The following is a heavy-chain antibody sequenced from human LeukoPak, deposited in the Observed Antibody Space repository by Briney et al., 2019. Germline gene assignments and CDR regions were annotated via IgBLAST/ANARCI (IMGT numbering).Heavy chain of an antibody. Sequence: SGGSLRLSCAASGFTFTGYWMSWVRQAPGKGLEWVANIKQDGSEKYYVDSVKGRFTISRDNAKNSLYLQMNSLRAEDTAVYYCARGYDSDYWGQGTLVTVSS. CDR1: GFTFTGYW. CDR3: ARGYDSDY. J-gene: IGHJ4*02. V-gene: IGHV3-7*04. D-gene: IGHD3-16*01. CDR2: IKQDGSEK.